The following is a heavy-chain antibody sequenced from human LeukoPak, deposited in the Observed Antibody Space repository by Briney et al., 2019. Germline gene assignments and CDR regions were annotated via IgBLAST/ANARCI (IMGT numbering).Heavy chain of an antibody. Sequence: GGSLRLSCAASGFTFRSYEMSWVRQAPGKGLEWVSIISASGDNTFYADSVKGRFTISRDNSKNTLFLQMNSLRAEDTAVYYCATRGYGDYGGYFDSWGQGTLVTVSS. CDR3: ATRGYGDYGGYFDS. CDR2: ISASGDNT. D-gene: IGHD4-17*01. CDR1: GFTFRSYE. V-gene: IGHV3-23*01. J-gene: IGHJ4*02.